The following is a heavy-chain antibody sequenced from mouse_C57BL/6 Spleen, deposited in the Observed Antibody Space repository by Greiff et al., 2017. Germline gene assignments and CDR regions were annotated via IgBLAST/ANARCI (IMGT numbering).Heavy chain of an antibody. CDR1: GYAFSSSW. Sequence: QVQLQQSGPELVKPGASVKISCKASGYAFSSSWMNWVKQRPGKGLEWIGRIYPGDGDTNYNGKFKGKATLTADKYSSTAYMQLSSLTSEDSAVYFCASFYYGNSAWFAYWGQGTLVTVSA. J-gene: IGHJ3*01. V-gene: IGHV1-82*01. CDR2: IYPGDGDT. D-gene: IGHD2-1*01. CDR3: ASFYYGNSAWFAY.